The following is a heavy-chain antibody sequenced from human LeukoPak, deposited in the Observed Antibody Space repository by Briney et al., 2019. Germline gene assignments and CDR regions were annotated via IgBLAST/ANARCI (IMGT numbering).Heavy chain of an antibody. CDR3: ARDVLSVRDYYYYGMDV. CDR2: INPNSGGT. D-gene: IGHD2/OR15-2a*01. V-gene: IGHV1-2*02. CDR1: GYTFTGYY. Sequence: ASVKVSCKASGYTFTGYYMHWVRQAPGQGLEWMGWINPNSGGTNYAQKFQGRVTMTRDTSISTAYMELSRLRSDDTAVYYCARDVLSVRDYYYYGMDVWGQGTTVTASS. J-gene: IGHJ6*02.